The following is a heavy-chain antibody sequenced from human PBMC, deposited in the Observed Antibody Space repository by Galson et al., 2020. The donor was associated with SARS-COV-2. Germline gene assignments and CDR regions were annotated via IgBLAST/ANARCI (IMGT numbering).Heavy chain of an antibody. J-gene: IGHJ4*02. V-gene: IGHV1-2*02. Sequence: ASVKVSCKASGYTFTDYYIHWVRQAPGKGLEWMGWINPSNGGTNDAQRFQGRVTMTKDTSISTAYMELNSLISDDTAVYYCARAAGITSFGVVSIGIADYWGQGTLVTVSS. CDR1: GYTFTDYY. CDR3: ARAAGITSFGVVSIGIADY. D-gene: IGHD3-3*01. CDR2: INPSNGGT.